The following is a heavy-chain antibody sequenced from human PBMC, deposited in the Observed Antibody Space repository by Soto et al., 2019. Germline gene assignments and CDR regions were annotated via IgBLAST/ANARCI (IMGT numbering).Heavy chain of an antibody. CDR2: INPNSGGT. CDR3: ARDRRGLRIYQFDN. Sequence: ASVKVSCKASGYNFPDHYLHWVRQAPGQGLEWMGWINPNSGGTNYALKFQGRVTMTRDTSMSTAYMELSRLTSVDSAVYFCARDRRGLRIYQFDNWGQGTLVTVSS. J-gene: IGHJ4*02. CDR1: GYNFPDHY. V-gene: IGHV1-2*02. D-gene: IGHD2-15*01.